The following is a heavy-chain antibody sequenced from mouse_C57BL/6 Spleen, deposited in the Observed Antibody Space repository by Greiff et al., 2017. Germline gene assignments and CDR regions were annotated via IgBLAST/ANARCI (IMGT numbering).Heavy chain of an antibody. Sequence: QVQLQQPGAELVMPGASVKLSCKASGYTFTSYWMHWVKQRPGQGLEWIGEIDPSGSYTNYNQKFKGQSTLTVDKSSSTAYMQLSSLTSEDSAVYYCARALTGTGFAYWGQGTLVTVSA. J-gene: IGHJ3*01. CDR1: GYTFTSYW. CDR2: IDPSGSYT. D-gene: IGHD4-1*01. V-gene: IGHV1-69*01. CDR3: ARALTGTGFAY.